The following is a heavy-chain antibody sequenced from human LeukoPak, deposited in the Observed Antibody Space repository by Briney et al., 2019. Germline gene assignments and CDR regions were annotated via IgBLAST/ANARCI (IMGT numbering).Heavy chain of an antibody. V-gene: IGHV4-34*01. J-gene: IGHJ3*02. CDR1: GGSFSGYY. CDR3: ARGLNSRARRYYGSGSYYPDAFDI. Sequence: SEALSLTCAVYGGSFSGYYWSWIRQPPGKGLEWIGEINHSGSTNYNPSLKSRVTISVDTSKNQFSLKLSSVTAADTAVYYCARGLNSRARRYYGSGSYYPDAFDIWGQGTMVTASS. CDR2: INHSGST. D-gene: IGHD3-10*01.